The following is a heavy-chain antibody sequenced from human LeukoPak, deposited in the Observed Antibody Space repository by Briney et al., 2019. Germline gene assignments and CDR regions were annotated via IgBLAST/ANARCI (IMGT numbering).Heavy chain of an antibody. CDR2: IYTSGST. CDR1: GGSISSYY. D-gene: IGHD6-13*01. V-gene: IGHV4-4*07. J-gene: IGHJ5*02. Sequence: SETLSLTCTVSGGSISSYYWSWIRQPAGKGLEWIGRIYTSGSTNYNPSLKSRVTISVDKSKDQFSLKLSSVTAADTAVYYCARDTIAAAGTYPSWGQGTLVTVSS. CDR3: ARDTIAAAGTYPS.